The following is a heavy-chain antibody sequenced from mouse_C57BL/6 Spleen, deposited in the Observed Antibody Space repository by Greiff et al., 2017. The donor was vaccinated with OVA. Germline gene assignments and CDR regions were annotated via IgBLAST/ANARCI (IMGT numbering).Heavy chain of an antibody. CDR2: INPGSGGT. CDR3: ARGDYYYGSSYEGFAY. CDR1: GYAFTNYL. J-gene: IGHJ3*01. D-gene: IGHD1-1*01. Sequence: VQLQQSGAELVRPGTSVKVSCKASGYAFTNYLIEWVKQRPGQGLEWIGVINPGSGGTNYNEKFKGKATLTADKSSSTAYMQLSSLTSEDSAVYFGARGDYYYGSSYEGFAYWGQGTLVTVSA. V-gene: IGHV1-54*01.